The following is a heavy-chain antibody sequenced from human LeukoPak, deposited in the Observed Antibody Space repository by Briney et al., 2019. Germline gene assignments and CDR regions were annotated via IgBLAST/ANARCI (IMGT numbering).Heavy chain of an antibody. V-gene: IGHV4-34*01. CDR2: INHSGST. Sequence: PSETLSLTCAVFGGSFSDYFWTWIRQPPDKGLEWIGEINHSGSTNYNPSLKSRVSMSVDTSKNQFSLKLTSVTAADTAVYYCVTGRITTGTINDYWGQGTLVTVSS. D-gene: IGHD4-11*01. J-gene: IGHJ4*02. CDR3: VTGRITTGTINDY. CDR1: GGSFSDYF.